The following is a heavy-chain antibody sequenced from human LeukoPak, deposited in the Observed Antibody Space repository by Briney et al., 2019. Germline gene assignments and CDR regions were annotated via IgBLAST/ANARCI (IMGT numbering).Heavy chain of an antibody. V-gene: IGHV4-59*08. J-gene: IGHJ4*02. D-gene: IGHD1-14*01. Sequence: PSETLSLTCTVSGGSISGHFWSWIRQPPGKGLEWIGYVYYGGSTTYNPSLKSRVTISVDTSKNRFSLKLSSVTAADTAVYHCARLLGSSTAIDYWGQGTLVTVSS. CDR2: VYYGGST. CDR1: GGSISGHF. CDR3: ARLLGSSTAIDY.